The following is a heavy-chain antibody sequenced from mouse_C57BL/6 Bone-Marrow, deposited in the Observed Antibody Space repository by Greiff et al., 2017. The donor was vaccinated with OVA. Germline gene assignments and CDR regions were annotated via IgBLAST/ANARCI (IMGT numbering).Heavy chain of an antibody. D-gene: IGHD2-12*01. V-gene: IGHV1-72*01. CDR2: IDPNSGGT. Sequence: QVQLQQPGAELVQPGASVKLSCKASGYTFTSYWMHWVKQRPGRGLEWIGWIDPNSGGTKYNEKFKSQSTLTVDKPSSTAYMQISRLTSEDSAVYYSERLDEDDEGDDAMDDWGQGTSVTVSS. CDR1: GYTFTSYW. CDR3: ERLDEDDEGDDAMDD. J-gene: IGHJ4*01.